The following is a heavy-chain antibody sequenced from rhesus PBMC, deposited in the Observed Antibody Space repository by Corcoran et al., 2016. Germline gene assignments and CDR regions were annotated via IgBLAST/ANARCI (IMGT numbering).Heavy chain of an antibody. V-gene: IGHV3-14*01. CDR1: GFTFSCYW. D-gene: IGHD3S6*01. CDR3: ARDREDDHWLLLHPGLFDH. J-gene: IGHJ4*01. CDR2: INSAGSST. Sequence: EVQLVESGGGLVQPGGSLRVSCAASGFTFSCYWVHLVRQAPGKGLEWISAINSAGSSTYYADSVKGRFTISRENAKNTLYLQMDSLRAEDTAVYYCARDREDDHWLLLHPGLFDHWGQGVLVTVSS.